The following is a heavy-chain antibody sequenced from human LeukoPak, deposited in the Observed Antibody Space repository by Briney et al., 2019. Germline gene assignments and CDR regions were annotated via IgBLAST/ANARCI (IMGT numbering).Heavy chain of an antibody. V-gene: IGHV3-21*04. CDR1: GFTFSSYS. CDR3: AKGRWELNYYGMDV. J-gene: IGHJ6*02. Sequence: GGSLRLSCAASGFTFSSYSMNWVRQAPGKGLEWVSSISSSSSYIYYADSVKGRFTISRDNAKNSLYLQMNSLRAEDTAVYYCAKGRWELNYYGMDVWGQGTTVTVSS. CDR2: ISSSSSYI. D-gene: IGHD1-26*01.